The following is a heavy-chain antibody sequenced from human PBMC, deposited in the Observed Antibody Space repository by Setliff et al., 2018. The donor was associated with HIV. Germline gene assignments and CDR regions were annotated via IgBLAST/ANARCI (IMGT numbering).Heavy chain of an antibody. CDR1: GYTFTGFY. V-gene: IGHV1-2*06. CDR2: INPNGDQT. D-gene: IGHD6-19*01. J-gene: IGHJ6*03. CDR3: ARDPRQWLGGIYGNYYMDV. Sequence: ASVKVSCKTSGYTFTGFYINWVRQAPGKGLEWMGRINPNGDQTRPARKFQGRVTMATETSITTAYMELTNLRSDDTAVYYCARDPRQWLGGIYGNYYMDVWGKGTTVTVSS.